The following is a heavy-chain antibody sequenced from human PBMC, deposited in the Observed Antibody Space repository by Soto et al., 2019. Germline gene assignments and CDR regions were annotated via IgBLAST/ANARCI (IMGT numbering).Heavy chain of an antibody. Sequence: QVQLVQSGAEVKKPGSSMNVSCKASGGTFSSYAISWVRQAPGQGLEWMGGIIPNLGTADYAQKFHGRVTITADESTRTAYMGLSSLRSEDTAVYYCARGITGTATYYYGLDVWGQGTTVTVSS. CDR1: GGTFSSYA. J-gene: IGHJ6*02. CDR3: ARGITGTATYYYGLDV. CDR2: IIPNLGTA. V-gene: IGHV1-69*12. D-gene: IGHD1-20*01.